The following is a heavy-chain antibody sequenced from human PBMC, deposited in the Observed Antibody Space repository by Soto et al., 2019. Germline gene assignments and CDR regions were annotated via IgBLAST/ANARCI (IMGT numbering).Heavy chain of an antibody. CDR3: ARDPHRVGATYFDY. CDR1: GFTFSSYW. V-gene: IGHV3-7*01. CDR2: IKQDGSEK. Sequence: TGGSLRLSCAASGFTFSSYWMSWVRQAPGKGLEWVANIKQDGSEKYYVDSVKGRFTISRDNAKNSLYLQMNSLRAEDTAVYYCARDPHRVGATYFDYWGQGTLVTSPQ. J-gene: IGHJ4*02. D-gene: IGHD1-26*01.